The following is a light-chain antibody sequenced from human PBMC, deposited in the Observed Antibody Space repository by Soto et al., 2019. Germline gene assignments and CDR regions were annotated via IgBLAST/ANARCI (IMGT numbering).Light chain of an antibody. CDR3: QHYGTSPH. CDR2: DAS. CDR1: QTVSSTY. Sequence: EIVLTQSPGTLSLSPGERATLSCRASQTVSSTYLAWYQQKPGQPPRLLIYDASSRATGIPDMFSGSGSGTDFTLTISRLEPEDFAVYYCQHYGTSPHFGGGTKVEIK. J-gene: IGKJ4*01. V-gene: IGKV3-20*01.